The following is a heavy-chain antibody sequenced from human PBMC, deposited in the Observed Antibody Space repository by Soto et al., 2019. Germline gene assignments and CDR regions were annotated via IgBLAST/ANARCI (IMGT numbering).Heavy chain of an antibody. V-gene: IGHV3-48*01. CDR1: GFTFSSYS. CDR3: AKSLGYCSGGSCYSLDAFDI. D-gene: IGHD2-15*01. J-gene: IGHJ3*02. CDR2: ISSSSSTI. Sequence: GGSLRLSCAASGFTFSSYSMNWVRQAPGKGLEWVSYISSSSSTIYYADSVKGRFTISRDNAKNSLYLQMNSLRAEDTAVYYCAKSLGYCSGGSCYSLDAFDIWGQGTMVTVSS.